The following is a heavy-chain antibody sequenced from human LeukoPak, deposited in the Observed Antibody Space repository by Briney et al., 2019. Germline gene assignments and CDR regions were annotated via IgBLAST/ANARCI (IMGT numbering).Heavy chain of an antibody. J-gene: IGHJ3*02. Sequence: GGSLRLSCAASGFTFSSYAMSWVSHAPGKGLEWVLPISGSGGSTYYADSVKGRFTISRDNSKNTLYLQMNSLRAEDTAVYYCAKGRPHRGWASSWAHRKTGAFDIWGQGTMVTVSS. CDR3: AKGRPHRGWASSWAHRKTGAFDI. CDR1: GFTFSSYA. D-gene: IGHD6-13*01. V-gene: IGHV3-23*01. CDR2: ISGSGGST.